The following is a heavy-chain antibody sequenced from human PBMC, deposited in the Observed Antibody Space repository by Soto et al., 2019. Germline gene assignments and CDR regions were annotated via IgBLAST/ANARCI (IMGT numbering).Heavy chain of an antibody. CDR1: GFTFTRYS. V-gene: IGHV3-21*01. J-gene: IGHJ4*02. CDR3: ARESEDLTSNFDY. Sequence: PGGSLRLSCAASGFTFTRYSMNWVRQAPGKGLEWVSSISSTTNYIYYADSMKGRFTVSRDNAKNSVYLEMNSLSAEDTAVYSCARESEDLTSNFDYWGQGPLVTVS. CDR2: ISSTTNYI.